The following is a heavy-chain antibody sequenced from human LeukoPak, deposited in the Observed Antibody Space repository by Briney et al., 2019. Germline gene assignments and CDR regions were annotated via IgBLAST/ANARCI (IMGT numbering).Heavy chain of an antibody. D-gene: IGHD5-18*01. CDR3: ARERAAMDS. Sequence: PSETLSLNCIVSGGSIRSDYWSWIRQPPGKGLEWIGYIYYSGSTNYNPSLKSRVTISVDTSKNQFSLKLNSVTAADTAVYFCARERAAMDSWGQGTLVTVSS. CDR1: GGSIRSDY. V-gene: IGHV4-59*01. J-gene: IGHJ4*02. CDR2: IYYSGST.